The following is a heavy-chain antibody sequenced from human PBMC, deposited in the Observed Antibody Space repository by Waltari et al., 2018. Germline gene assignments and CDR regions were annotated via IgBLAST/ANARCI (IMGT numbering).Heavy chain of an antibody. CDR2: INPNSGGT. J-gene: IGHJ4*02. CDR3: AREWGWELLAVDY. CDR1: GYTFTGYY. D-gene: IGHD1-26*01. Sequence: VQLVQSGAEVKKPGASVKVSCKASGYTFTGYYMHWVRQAPGQGLEWIGRINPNSGGTNDAQKFQGRVTMTRDTSISTAYMELSRLRSDDTAVYYCAREWGWELLAVDYWGQGTLVTVSS. V-gene: IGHV1-2*06.